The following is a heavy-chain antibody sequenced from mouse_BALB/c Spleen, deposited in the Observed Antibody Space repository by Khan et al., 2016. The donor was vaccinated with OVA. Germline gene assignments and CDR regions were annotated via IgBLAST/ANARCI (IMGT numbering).Heavy chain of an antibody. CDR2: IYPGDCDT. CDR1: GYTFTSYW. D-gene: IGHD2-14*01. CDR3: ASYRYDYFDY. Sequence: QVQLKESGAELARPGASVKLSCKASGYTFTSYWMQWVKQGPGQGLEWIGTIYPGDCDTRYTQKFKGKATLTADKSSSTAYMQLSSLASEDSAVYYCASYRYDYFDYWGQGTTLTVSS. J-gene: IGHJ2*01. V-gene: IGHV1-87*01.